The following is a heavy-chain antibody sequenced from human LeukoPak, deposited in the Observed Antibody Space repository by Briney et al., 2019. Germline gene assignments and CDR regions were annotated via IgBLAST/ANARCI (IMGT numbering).Heavy chain of an antibody. CDR1: GFTFSNAW. J-gene: IGHJ4*02. V-gene: IGHV4-59*01. CDR3: AKGGTYGGGADY. D-gene: IGHD1-26*01. Sequence: GSLRLSCAASGFTFSNAWMSWVRQAPGKGLEWIGYIYYSGSTTYSPSLNSRVTISLDTSNNQVSLRLSSVTAADTAVYYCAKGGTYGGGADYWGQGTLVTVSS. CDR2: IYYSGST.